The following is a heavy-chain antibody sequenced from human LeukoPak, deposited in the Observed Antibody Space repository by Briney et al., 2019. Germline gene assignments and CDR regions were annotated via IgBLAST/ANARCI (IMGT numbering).Heavy chain of an antibody. CDR2: IYSGGSI. J-gene: IGHJ4*02. D-gene: IGHD6-19*01. CDR1: GFTFSSYA. CDR3: AKTTYSSGFDY. Sequence: GGSLRLSCAASGFTFSSYAMSWVRQAPGKGLEWVSVIYSGGSIYYADSVKGRFTISRDNAKNSLYLQMNSLRAEDTAVYYCAKTTYSSGFDYWGQGTLVTVSS. V-gene: IGHV3-23*03.